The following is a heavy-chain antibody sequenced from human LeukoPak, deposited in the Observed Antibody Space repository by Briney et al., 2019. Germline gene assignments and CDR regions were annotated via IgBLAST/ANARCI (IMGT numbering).Heavy chain of an antibody. V-gene: IGHV1-24*01. CDR1: GYTLTELS. D-gene: IGHD6-6*01. CDR2: FDPEDGET. Sequence: ASVKVSCKVSGYTLTELSMHWVRQAPGKGLEWMGAFDPEDGETIYAQKFQGRVTMTEDTSTDTAYMELSSLRSEDTAVYYCATVPYSSSSGNYFDYWGQGTLVTVSS. CDR3: ATVPYSSSSGNYFDY. J-gene: IGHJ4*02.